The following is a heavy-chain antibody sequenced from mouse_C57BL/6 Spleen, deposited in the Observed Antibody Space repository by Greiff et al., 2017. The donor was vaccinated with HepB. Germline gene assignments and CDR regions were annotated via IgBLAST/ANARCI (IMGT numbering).Heavy chain of an antibody. Sequence: EVQLVESGGGLVKPGGSLKLSCAASGFTFSDYGMHWVRQAPEKGLEWVAYISSGSSTIYYADTVKGRFTISRDNAKNTLFLQMTSLRSEDTAMYYCAREAIYDGYYYYFDYWGQGTTLTVSS. CDR1: GFTFSDYG. J-gene: IGHJ2*01. D-gene: IGHD2-3*01. CDR3: AREAIYDGYYYYFDY. V-gene: IGHV5-17*01. CDR2: ISSGSSTI.